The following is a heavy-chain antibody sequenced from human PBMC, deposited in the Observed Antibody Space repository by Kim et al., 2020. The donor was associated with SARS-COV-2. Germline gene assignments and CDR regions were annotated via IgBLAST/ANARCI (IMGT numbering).Heavy chain of an antibody. CDR3: ARGIGYCSSTSCYADAFDI. Sequence: GGSLRLSCAASGFTFSSYGMHWVRQAPGKGLEWVAVIWYDGSNKYYADSVKGRFTISRDNSKNTLYLQMNSLRAEDTAVYYCARGIGYCSSTSCYADAFDIWGQGTMVTVSS. J-gene: IGHJ3*02. CDR1: GFTFSSYG. D-gene: IGHD2-2*01. V-gene: IGHV3-33*01. CDR2: IWYDGSNK.